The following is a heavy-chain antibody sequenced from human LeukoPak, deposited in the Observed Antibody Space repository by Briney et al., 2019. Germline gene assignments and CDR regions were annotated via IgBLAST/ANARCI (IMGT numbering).Heavy chain of an antibody. V-gene: IGHV3-11*01. CDR1: GFTFSDYY. J-gene: IGHJ4*02. D-gene: IGHD3-3*01. Sequence: GGSLRLSCAASGFTFSDYYMSWIRQAPGKGLEWVSYISSSGGTIYYTDSVKGRFTISRDNAKNSLYLQMNSLRAEDTAVYYCARDDFWSGYLRYWGQGTLVTVPS. CDR2: ISSSGGTI. CDR3: ARDDFWSGYLRY.